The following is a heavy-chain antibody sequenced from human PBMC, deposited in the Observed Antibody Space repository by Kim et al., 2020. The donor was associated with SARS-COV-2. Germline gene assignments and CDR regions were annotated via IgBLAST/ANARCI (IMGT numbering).Heavy chain of an antibody. J-gene: IGHJ6*02. CDR2: ISSSGSTI. V-gene: IGHV3-48*03. Sequence: GGSLRLSCAASGFTFSSYEMNWVRQAPGKGLEWVSYISSSGSTIYYADSVKGRFTISRDNAKNSLYLQMNSLRAEDTAVYYCARCGYGSGSYDYYYYGMDVWGQGTTVTVSS. D-gene: IGHD3-10*01. CDR1: GFTFSSYE. CDR3: ARCGYGSGSYDYYYYGMDV.